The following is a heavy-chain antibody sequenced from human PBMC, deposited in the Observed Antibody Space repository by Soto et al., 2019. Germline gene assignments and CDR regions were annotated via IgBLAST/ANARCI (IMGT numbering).Heavy chain of an antibody. J-gene: IGHJ4*02. CDR2: ISAHNGNT. Sequence: QVHLVQSGAEVKKPGASVKVSCKGSGYAFTTYGITWVRQAPGQGLEWMAWISAHNGNTNYAQKVQGRVTVTRDTSTSTAYMELRSLGYDDTAVYYSARGRYGDYWGQGALVTVSS. V-gene: IGHV1-18*01. CDR1: GYAFTTYG. CDR3: ARGRYGDY. D-gene: IGHD1-1*01.